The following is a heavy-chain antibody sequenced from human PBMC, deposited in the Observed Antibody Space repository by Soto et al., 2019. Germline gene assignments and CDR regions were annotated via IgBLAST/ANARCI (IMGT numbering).Heavy chain of an antibody. V-gene: IGHV4-59*01. D-gene: IGHD3-10*01. CDR2: IYYSGST. CDR3: ARLGGYYYMDV. J-gene: IGHJ6*03. CDR1: GGSISSYY. Sequence: QVQPQESGPGLVKPSETLSLTCTVSGGSISSYYWSWIRQPPGKGLECIGYIYYSGSTNYNPSLKSRVTISLDTSKNHFSLKLSSVTPADTAVYYCARLGGYYYMDVWGKGTTVTVSS.